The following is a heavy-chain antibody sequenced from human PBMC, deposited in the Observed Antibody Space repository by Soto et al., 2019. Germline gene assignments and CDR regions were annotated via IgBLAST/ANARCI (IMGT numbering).Heavy chain of an antibody. CDR1: GGSVSSGSYY. CDR2: IYSSGST. D-gene: IGHD2-2*01. V-gene: IGHV4-39*01. J-gene: IGHJ6*02. Sequence: PSETLSLTCTVSGGSVSSGSYYWSWIRQPPGKGLEWIGSIYSSGSTYYNPSLNSRVTVSVDTSKNQFSLKVTSVTAADTAVYYCARLHGYCIRNSCHGHYAMDVWGQGTTVTVSS. CDR3: ARLHGYCIRNSCHGHYAMDV.